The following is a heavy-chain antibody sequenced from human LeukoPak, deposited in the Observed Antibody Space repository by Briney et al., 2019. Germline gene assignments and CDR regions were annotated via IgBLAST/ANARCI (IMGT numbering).Heavy chain of an antibody. CDR2: IIPIFGTA. D-gene: IGHD1-1*01. V-gene: IGHV1-69*05. Sequence: GSSVKVSCKASGDTFSSYAISWVRQAPGQGLEWWGRIIPIFGTANYPQKFQGRVTITTDESTSTAYMELSSLRSEDTAVYYCARVEKGGTVDYWGQGTLVTVSS. J-gene: IGHJ4*02. CDR1: GDTFSSYA. CDR3: ARVEKGGTVDY.